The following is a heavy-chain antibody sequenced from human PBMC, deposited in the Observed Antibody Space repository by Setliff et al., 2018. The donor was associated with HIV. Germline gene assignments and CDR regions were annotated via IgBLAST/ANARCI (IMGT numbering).Heavy chain of an antibody. CDR3: ARVGPFEFDSSGYAEF. CDR1: GYTFSSFA. CDR2: ISGYNGHT. D-gene: IGHD3-22*01. J-gene: IGHJ4*02. Sequence: ASVKVSCKASGYTFSSFAMSWVRQAPGQGLEWVAWISGYNGHTNYAQRSQGRVTVTTDTSTSTAYMGLRSLRSDDTAVYFCARVGPFEFDSSGYAEFWGQGTPVTVSS. V-gene: IGHV1-18*01.